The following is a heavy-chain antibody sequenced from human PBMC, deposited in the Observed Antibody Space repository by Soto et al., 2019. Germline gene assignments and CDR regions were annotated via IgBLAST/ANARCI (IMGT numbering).Heavy chain of an antibody. CDR3: AKGSCSGGSCYPRLEY. D-gene: IGHD2-15*01. CDR1: GFTFSNYA. J-gene: IGHJ4*02. CDR2: TSGSGIST. V-gene: IGHV3-23*01. Sequence: EVQLLESGGGLVQPGGSLRLSCAASGFTFSNYAMSWARQAPGKGLEWVSGTSGSGISTYYADSVKGRFTISRDNSKNRLYLQMNSLRAEDTAVYYCAKGSCSGGSCYPRLEYWGQGTLVTVSS.